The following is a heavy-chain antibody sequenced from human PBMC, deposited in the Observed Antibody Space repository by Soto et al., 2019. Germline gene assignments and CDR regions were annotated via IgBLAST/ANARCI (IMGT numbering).Heavy chain of an antibody. J-gene: IGHJ5*02. V-gene: IGHV4-59*01. CDR3: ARVVTIFGVVIINWFDP. CDR1: GGSISSYY. D-gene: IGHD3-3*01. CDR2: IYYSGST. Sequence: PSETLSLTCTVSGGSISSYYWSWIRQPPGKGLEWIGYIYYSGSTNYNPSLKSRVTISVDTSKNQFSLKLSSVTAADTAVYYCARVVTIFGVVIINWFDPWGQGTLVTVSS.